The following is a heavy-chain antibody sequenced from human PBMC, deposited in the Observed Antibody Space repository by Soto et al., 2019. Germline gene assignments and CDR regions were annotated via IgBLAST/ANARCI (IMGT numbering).Heavy chain of an antibody. CDR2: IYHSGST. J-gene: IGHJ4*02. Sequence: QLQLQESGSGLVKPSQTLSLTCAVSGGSISSGGYSWSWIRQPPGKGLEWIGYIYHSGSTYYNPSLQRRVTISVDRSKNQFSLKLSSVTAADTAVYYCARRGRMTTIDYWGQGTLVTVSS. CDR3: ARRGRMTTIDY. CDR1: GGSISSGGYS. D-gene: IGHD4-4*01. V-gene: IGHV4-30-2*01.